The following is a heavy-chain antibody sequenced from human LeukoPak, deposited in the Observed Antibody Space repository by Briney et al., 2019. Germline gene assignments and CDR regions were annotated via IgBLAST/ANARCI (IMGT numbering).Heavy chain of an antibody. CDR2: ISSSSTYI. V-gene: IGHV3-21*01. D-gene: IGHD3-10*01. CDR3: AKNGGSGGYIDY. J-gene: IGHJ4*02. CDR1: GFTFSSYF. Sequence: PGGSLRLSCAASGFTFSSYFTNWVRQAPGKGLEWVSSISSSSTYIYWADSLKGRFTISRDNAKNSVFLQMNSLRAEDTAVYYCAKNGGSGGYIDYWGQGALVTVSS.